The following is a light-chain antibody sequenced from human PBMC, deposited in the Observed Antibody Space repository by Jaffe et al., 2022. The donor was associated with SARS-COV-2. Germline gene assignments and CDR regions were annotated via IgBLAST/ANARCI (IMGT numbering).Light chain of an antibody. CDR2: GVT. V-gene: IGLV2-14*03. CDR1: SSDVGGYNF. J-gene: IGLJ1*01. CDR3: CSYTSSSTLFV. Sequence: QSALTQPASVSGSPGQSITISCAGTSSDVGGYNFVSWYQYHPGKAPKLMIYGVTNRPSGVSDRFSGSKSGNTASLTISGLQAEDEADYYCCSYTSSSTLFVFGTGTKVTVL.